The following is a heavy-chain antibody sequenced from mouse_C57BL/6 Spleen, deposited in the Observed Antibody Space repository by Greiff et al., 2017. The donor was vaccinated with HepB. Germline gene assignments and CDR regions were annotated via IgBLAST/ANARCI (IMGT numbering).Heavy chain of an antibody. CDR2: IYPGDGDT. CDR3: ARPEGEYYYAIDY. J-gene: IGHJ4*01. Sequence: QVQLQQSGPELVKPGASVKISCKASGYAFSSSWMNWVKQRPGKGLEWIGRIYPGDGDTNYNGKFKGKATLTADKSSSTAYMQLSSLTSEDSAVYFCARPEGEYYYAIDYGGQGTSVTVSS. V-gene: IGHV1-82*01. CDR1: GYAFSSSW.